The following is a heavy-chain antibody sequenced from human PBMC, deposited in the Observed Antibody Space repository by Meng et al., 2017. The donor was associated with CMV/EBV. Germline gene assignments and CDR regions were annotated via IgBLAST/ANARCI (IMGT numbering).Heavy chain of an antibody. J-gene: IGHJ6*02. V-gene: IGHV1-8*01. CDR3: VRVLGDFWSGFGTQDYYYHNMDV. Sequence: ASVKVSCKASGYTFTSYDINWVRQATGQGLEWMGWMNPNSGNTGYAQKFQVRVTMTRNTSISTAYMELSSLRSEDTAVYYCVRVLGDFWSGFGTQDYYYHNMDVWGPGTTVTVSS. D-gene: IGHD3-3*01. CDR2: MNPNSGNT. CDR1: GYTFTSYD.